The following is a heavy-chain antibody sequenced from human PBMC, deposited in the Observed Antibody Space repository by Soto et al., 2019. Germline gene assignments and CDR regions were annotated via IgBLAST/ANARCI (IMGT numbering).Heavy chain of an antibody. J-gene: IGHJ4*02. D-gene: IGHD1-1*01. V-gene: IGHV1-69*01. CDR2: IIPIFGAA. CDR3: AQDANGTSLAY. Sequence: QVQLVQSGAEVKKPGSSVKVSCKASVGTFSRYTISWVRQAPGQGLEWMGGIIPIFGAAKYAQKFQDRVTVTADESTSTAYMELSSLRSEDTAVYYWAQDANGTSLAYWGQGTLVTVSS. CDR1: VGTFSRYT.